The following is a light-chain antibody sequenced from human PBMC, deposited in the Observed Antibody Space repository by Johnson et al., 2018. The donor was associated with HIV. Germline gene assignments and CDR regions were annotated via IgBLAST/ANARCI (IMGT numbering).Light chain of an antibody. CDR2: EKN. J-gene: IGLJ1*01. Sequence: QSVLTQPPSVSAAPGQKVTISCSGSTSNIGNNYVSWYQQLPGTAPKLLIYEKNKRPSGIPDRFSASKSGTSATLDITGLQTGDEADYYCGTWDSSLSAGVFGTGTKVTVL. CDR1: TSNIGNNY. V-gene: IGLV1-51*02. CDR3: GTWDSSLSAGV.